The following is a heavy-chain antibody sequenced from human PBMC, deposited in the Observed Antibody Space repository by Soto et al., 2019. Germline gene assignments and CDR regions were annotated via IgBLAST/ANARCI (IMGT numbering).Heavy chain of an antibody. J-gene: IGHJ5*02. CDR3: ARDSKRSITMVRGDNWFDP. D-gene: IGHD3-10*01. CDR2: IYYSGST. CDR1: GGSISSGGYY. V-gene: IGHV4-31*03. Sequence: PSETLSLTCTVSGGSISSGGYYWSWIRQHPGKGLEWIGYIYYSGSTYYNPSLKSRVTISVDTSKNQFSLKLSSVTAADTAVYYCARDSKRSITMVRGDNWFDPWGQGTLVTVSS.